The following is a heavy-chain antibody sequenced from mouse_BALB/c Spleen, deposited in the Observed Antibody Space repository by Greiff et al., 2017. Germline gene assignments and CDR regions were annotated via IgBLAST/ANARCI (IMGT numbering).Heavy chain of an antibody. CDR1: GYTFTSYN. J-gene: IGHJ4*01. CDR3: ARDYGSYYYAMDY. D-gene: IGHD1-2*01. CDR2: IYPGNGDT. V-gene: IGHV1-12*01. Sequence: LQQPGAELVKPGASVKMSCKASGYTFTSYNMHWVKQTPGQGLEWIGAIYPGNGDTSYNQKFKGKATLTADKSSSTAYMQLSSLTSEDSAVYYCARDYGSYYYAMDYWGQGTSVTVSS.